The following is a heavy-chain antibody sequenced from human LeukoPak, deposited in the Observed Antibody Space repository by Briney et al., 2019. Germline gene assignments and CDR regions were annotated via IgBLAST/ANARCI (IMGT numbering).Heavy chain of an antibody. V-gene: IGHV4-59*01. Sequence: SETLSLTCTVSGGSISSYYWSWIRQPPGKGLEWIGYIYYSGSTNYNPSLKSRVTISVDTSKNQFSLKLSSVTAADTAVYYCARGAPVEYCSSTSCYSTLLGYWGQGTLVTVSS. J-gene: IGHJ4*02. CDR1: GGSISSYY. D-gene: IGHD2-2*01. CDR3: ARGAPVEYCSSTSCYSTLLGY. CDR2: IYYSGST.